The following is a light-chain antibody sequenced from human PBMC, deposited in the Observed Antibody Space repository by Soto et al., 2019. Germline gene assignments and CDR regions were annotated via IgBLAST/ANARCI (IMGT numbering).Light chain of an antibody. CDR2: GAS. V-gene: IGKV3-15*01. CDR3: QQYSDWPPT. CDR1: QSVGSN. J-gene: IGKJ1*01. Sequence: EIVISQCPGTLSVSPGGGGALGCMASQSVGSNLAWYQQKPGQAPRLLIYGASTRVTGIPARFSGSGSGTEFSLTISSLQSEDFAVYYCQQYSDWPPTFGQGTKVDI.